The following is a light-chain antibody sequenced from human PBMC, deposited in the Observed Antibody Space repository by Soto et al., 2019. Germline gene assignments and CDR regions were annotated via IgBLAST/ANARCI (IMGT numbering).Light chain of an antibody. J-gene: IGLJ1*01. CDR3: SSFAGSYSPYV. CDR1: SSDIGVYDF. CDR2: QVN. V-gene: IGLV2-8*01. Sequence: QSALTQPPSASGSPGQSVTISCTGTSSDIGVYDFVSWYQQHPGKAPKVIIYQVNKRPSGVPDRFSGSKSGNTASLTVSGLRPEDEADYFCSSFAGSYSPYVFGTGTKLT.